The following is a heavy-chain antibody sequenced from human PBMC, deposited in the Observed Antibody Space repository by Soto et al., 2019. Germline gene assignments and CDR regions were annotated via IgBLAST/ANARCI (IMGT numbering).Heavy chain of an antibody. CDR3: ARSQGSSTSLEIYYYYYYGMDV. CDR2: IIPISGTA. V-gene: IGHV1-69*01. D-gene: IGHD2-2*01. CDR1: GGTFSSYA. J-gene: IGHJ6*02. Sequence: QVQLVQSGAEVKKPGSSVKVSCKASGGTFSSYAISWVRQAPGQGLEWMGGIIPISGTANYAQKFQGRVTSTADESTSTVSMELSSLRSEDMAVYFCARSQGSSTSLEIYYYYYYGMDVWGQGTTVTVSS.